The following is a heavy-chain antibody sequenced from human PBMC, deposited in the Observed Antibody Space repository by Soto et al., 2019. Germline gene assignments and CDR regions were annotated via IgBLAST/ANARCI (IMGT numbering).Heavy chain of an antibody. CDR2: INHSGST. J-gene: IGHJ3*02. CDR3: ARGILLWFEELGFDAFDI. D-gene: IGHD3-10*01. V-gene: IGHV4-34*01. CDR1: GGSFSGYY. Sequence: SETLSLTCAVYGGSFSGYYWSWIRQPPGKGLEWIGEINHSGSTNYNPSLKSRVTILVDTSKNQFSLKLSSVTAADTAVYYCARGILLWFEELGFDAFDIWGQGTMVTVSS.